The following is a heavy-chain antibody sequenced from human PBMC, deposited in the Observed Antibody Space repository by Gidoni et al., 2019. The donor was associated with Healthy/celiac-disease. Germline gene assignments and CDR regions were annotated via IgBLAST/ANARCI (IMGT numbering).Heavy chain of an antibody. D-gene: IGHD6-19*01. J-gene: IGHJ6*02. Sequence: QLQLQESGPGLVKPSETLSLTCTVSGGSLSSSSYYWGWIRQPPGKGLDCIGSIYYSWSTYYNPSLKSRVTISLDTSKNQFSLKLSSVTAADTAVHYCATMYSSGGYYYYGMDVWGQGTTVTVSS. V-gene: IGHV4-39*01. CDR2: IYYSWST. CDR1: GGSLSSSSYY. CDR3: ATMYSSGGYYYYGMDV.